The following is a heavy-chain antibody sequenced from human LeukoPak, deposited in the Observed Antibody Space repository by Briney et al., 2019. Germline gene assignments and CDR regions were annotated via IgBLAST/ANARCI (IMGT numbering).Heavy chain of an antibody. Sequence: GGTLRLSCAASGFTFSSYGMSWVRQAPGKVLEWVSAISGSGGSTYYADSVKGRFTISRDNSKNTLYLQMNSLRAEDTAVYYCAKDLRTSTRLFDYWGQGTLVTVSS. CDR3: AKDLRTSTRLFDY. CDR2: ISGSGGST. J-gene: IGHJ4*02. D-gene: IGHD3-16*01. CDR1: GFTFSSYG. V-gene: IGHV3-23*01.